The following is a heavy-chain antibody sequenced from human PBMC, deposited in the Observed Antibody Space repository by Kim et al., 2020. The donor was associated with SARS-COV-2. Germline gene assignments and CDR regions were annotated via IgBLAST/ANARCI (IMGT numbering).Heavy chain of an antibody. D-gene: IGHD1-7*01. CDR2: IKQDGSEK. V-gene: IGHV3-7*03. J-gene: IGHJ6*02. Sequence: GGSLRLSCAASGFTFSSYWMSWVRQAPGKGLEWVANIKQDGSEKYYVDSVKGRFTISRDNAKNSLYLQMNSLRAEDTAVYYCARKGPRDYDSVLELLYYYYGMDVWGQGTTVTVSS. CDR1: GFTFSSYW. CDR3: ARKGPRDYDSVLELLYYYYGMDV.